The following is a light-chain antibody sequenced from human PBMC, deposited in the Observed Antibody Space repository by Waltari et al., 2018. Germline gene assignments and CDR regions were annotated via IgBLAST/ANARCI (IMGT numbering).Light chain of an antibody. V-gene: IGKV1-39*01. CDR2: GAT. Sequence: EIQMTQSPSSLSASIGDRVILTCRASETVNSDLNWFQQKAGKAPSLLIYGATTLESGVPSRFSGSGSGTEFTLTISSLQPEDFATYICQQSYSNPPWTFGQGTKVEVK. J-gene: IGKJ1*01. CDR1: ETVNSD. CDR3: QQSYSNPPWT.